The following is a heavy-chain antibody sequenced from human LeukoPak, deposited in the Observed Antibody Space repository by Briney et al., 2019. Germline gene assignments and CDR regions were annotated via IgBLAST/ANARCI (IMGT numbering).Heavy chain of an antibody. CDR1: GVSISSGDYY. Sequence: SETLSLTCTVSGVSISSGDYYWSWIRPPPGKGLEWIGYIYYSGSTYYNPSLKSRVTISVDTSKNQFSLKLSSVTAADTAVYYCARVPWLHAFDIWGQGTMVTVST. D-gene: IGHD5-24*01. V-gene: IGHV4-30-4*01. CDR2: IYYSGST. J-gene: IGHJ3*02. CDR3: ARVPWLHAFDI.